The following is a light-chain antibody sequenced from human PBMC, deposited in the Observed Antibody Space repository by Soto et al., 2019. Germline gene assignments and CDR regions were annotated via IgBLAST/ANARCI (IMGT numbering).Light chain of an antibody. CDR3: KNFNISPPI. Sequence: AIQLTQSPSSLSASVGDRVTITCRASQGISSALAWYQQKPGKAPKLLIYDASSLESGVPSRFSGSGSGTDFPLPISSLHPKVFEIYYCKNFNISPPIFGGGTRVEIK. CDR2: DAS. J-gene: IGKJ4*01. V-gene: IGKV1-13*02. CDR1: QGISSA.